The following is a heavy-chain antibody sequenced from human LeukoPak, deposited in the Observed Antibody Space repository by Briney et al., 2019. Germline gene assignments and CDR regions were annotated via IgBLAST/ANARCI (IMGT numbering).Heavy chain of an antibody. D-gene: IGHD5-18*01. Sequence: EPGGSLRLSCAASGSTFSSYGMHWVRQAPGKGLEWVAVISYDGSDLYYADSVKGRFTISRDNSKNTLYPQMNSLRAEDTAVYYCARDADSYGSTYYFDYWGQGTLVTVSS. J-gene: IGHJ4*02. V-gene: IGHV3-30*03. CDR3: ARDADSYGSTYYFDY. CDR1: GSTFSSYG. CDR2: ISYDGSDL.